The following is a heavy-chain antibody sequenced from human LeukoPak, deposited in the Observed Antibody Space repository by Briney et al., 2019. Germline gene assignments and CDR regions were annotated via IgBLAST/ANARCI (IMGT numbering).Heavy chain of an antibody. CDR1: GGTFSSYA. CDR3: ARHSRRYFDWYLYSWYFDY. J-gene: IGHJ4*02. Sequence: SVKVSCKASGGTFSSYAISWVRQAPGQGLEWMGGIIPIFGTANYAQKFQGRVTITTDESMSTAYMELSSLRSEDTAVYYCARHSRRYFDWYLYSWYFDYWGQGTLVTVSS. D-gene: IGHD3-9*01. V-gene: IGHV1-69*05. CDR2: IIPIFGTA.